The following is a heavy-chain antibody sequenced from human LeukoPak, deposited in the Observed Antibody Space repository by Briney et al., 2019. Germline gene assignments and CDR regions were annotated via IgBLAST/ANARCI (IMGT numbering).Heavy chain of an antibody. CDR3: ARRSYDFWSGYSYYMDV. D-gene: IGHD3-3*01. CDR1: GGSFSGYY. J-gene: IGHJ6*03. CDR2: INHSGST. V-gene: IGHV4-34*01. Sequence: KPSETLSLTCAVYGGSFSGYYWSWIRQPPGKGLEWIGEINHSGSTNYNPSLKSRVTISVDTSKNQFSLKLSSVAAADTAVYYCARRSYDFWSGYSYYMDVWAKGPRSPSP.